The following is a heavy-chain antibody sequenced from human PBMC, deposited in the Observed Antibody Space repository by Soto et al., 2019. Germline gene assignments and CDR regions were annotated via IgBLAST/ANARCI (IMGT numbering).Heavy chain of an antibody. CDR2: ISYDGSNK. CDR1: GFTFSSYG. J-gene: IGHJ4*02. V-gene: IGHV3-30*18. CDR3: AKLHYDSSGALDY. Sequence: QVQLVESGGGVVQPGRSLRLSCAASGFTFSSYGMHWVRQAPGKGLEWVAVISYDGSNKYYADSVKGRFTISRDNSKNTLYLQMNSLRAEDTAVYYCAKLHYDSSGALDYCGQGTLVTVSS. D-gene: IGHD3-22*01.